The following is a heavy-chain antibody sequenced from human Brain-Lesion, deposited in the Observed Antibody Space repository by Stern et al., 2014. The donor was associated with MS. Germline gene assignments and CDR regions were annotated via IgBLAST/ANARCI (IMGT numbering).Heavy chain of an antibody. V-gene: IGHV1-2*02. D-gene: IGHD3-3*01. CDR2: NNPNTGGT. CDR1: GYIFTGYY. CDR3: ARDQRGITIFGVVTDYYYLGMDV. J-gene: IGHJ6*02. Sequence: QVKLVQSGAEVKKPGASVKVSCTTSGYIFTGYYIHWVRQAPGQGLEWKAWNNPNTGGTKYAQKFQGRVTMSRDTSISTAYVELSSLTSDDTAVYYCARDQRGITIFGVVTDYYYLGMDVWGQGTTVTVSS.